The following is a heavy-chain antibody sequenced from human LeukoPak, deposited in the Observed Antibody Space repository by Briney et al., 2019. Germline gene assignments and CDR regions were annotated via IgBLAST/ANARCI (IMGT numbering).Heavy chain of an antibody. Sequence: SETLSLTCAVYGGSFSGYYWSWIRQPPGKGLEWIGEINHSGSTNYNPSLKSRVTISVDTSKNQFSLKLSSVTAADTAVYYCARGRVTMVRVLLFDYWGQGTLVTVSS. CDR1: GGSFSGYY. D-gene: IGHD3-10*01. CDR3: ARGRVTMVRVLLFDY. CDR2: INHSGST. J-gene: IGHJ4*02. V-gene: IGHV4-34*01.